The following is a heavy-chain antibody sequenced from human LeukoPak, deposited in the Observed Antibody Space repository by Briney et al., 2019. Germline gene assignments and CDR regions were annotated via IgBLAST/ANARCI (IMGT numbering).Heavy chain of an antibody. D-gene: IGHD3-10*01. CDR1: GTSISRHY. CDR2: ISTTGST. V-gene: IGHV4-4*09. J-gene: IGHJ5*01. Sequence: SETLSLTCTVSGTSISRHYWNWLRQSAGLGLEWLGYISTTGSTTYNPSLEGRVTMSEDTSQNQLSLTLSSVTAADTAVYFCARQDGLWVGDLGGWFDFWGKGIQVTVSS. CDR3: ARQDGLWVGDLGGWFDF.